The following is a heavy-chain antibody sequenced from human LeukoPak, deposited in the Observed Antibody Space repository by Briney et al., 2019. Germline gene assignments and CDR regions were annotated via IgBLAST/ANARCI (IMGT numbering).Heavy chain of an antibody. D-gene: IGHD4-23*01. Sequence: GASVKVSCKASGGSFSSYVFTWVRQAPGQGLEWMGIINPSGGSTSYAQKFQGRVTMTRDMSTSTDYMELSSLRSEDTAVYYCARDNSVEDTAWWFDPWGQGTLVTVSS. CDR2: INPSGGST. CDR3: ARDNSVEDTAWWFDP. J-gene: IGHJ5*02. V-gene: IGHV1-46*01. CDR1: GGSFSSYV.